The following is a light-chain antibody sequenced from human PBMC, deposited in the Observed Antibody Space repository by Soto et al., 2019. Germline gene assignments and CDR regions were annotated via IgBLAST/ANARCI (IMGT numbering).Light chain of an antibody. CDR2: GNS. Sequence: QSVLTQPPSVSGAPGQRVTISCTGSSSNIGAGYDVHWYQQLPGTAPKLLIYGNSNRPSGVPDRFSGSKSGTSASLAITGLQAEDEADYYGQAYHSSLSGVVFGGGTKLTVL. CDR1: SSNIGAGYD. J-gene: IGLJ2*01. CDR3: QAYHSSLSGVV. V-gene: IGLV1-40*01.